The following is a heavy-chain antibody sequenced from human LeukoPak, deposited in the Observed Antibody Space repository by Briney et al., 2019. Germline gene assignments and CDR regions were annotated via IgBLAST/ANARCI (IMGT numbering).Heavy chain of an antibody. V-gene: IGHV3-66*01. CDR1: GFTVSSNY. J-gene: IGHJ4*02. Sequence: GGSLRLSCAASGFTVSSNYMSWVRQAPGKGLEWVSVIYSGGSTYYADSVKGRFTISRDNSKNTLYLQMNSLRAEDTAVYYCAKDHGTTTYDSSGYPPGFDYWGQGTLVTVSS. CDR3: AKDHGTTTYDSSGYPPGFDY. D-gene: IGHD3-22*01. CDR2: IYSGGST.